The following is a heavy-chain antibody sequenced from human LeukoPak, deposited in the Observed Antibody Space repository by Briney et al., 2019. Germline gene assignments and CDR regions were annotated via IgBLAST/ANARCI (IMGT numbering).Heavy chain of an antibody. V-gene: IGHV3-74*01. CDR3: ARESTVGPIQTDALDI. CDR1: GFTFSTYW. Sequence: AGGSLRLSCAASGFTFSTYWVHCVRQAPGKGRVWGSRINNEETAANYADSVQGRFTISRDTANNMLYLQIDSLRAEDTAVYYCARESTVGPIQTDALDIWGQGTMVTVSS. J-gene: IGHJ3*02. D-gene: IGHD1-26*01. CDR2: INNEETAA.